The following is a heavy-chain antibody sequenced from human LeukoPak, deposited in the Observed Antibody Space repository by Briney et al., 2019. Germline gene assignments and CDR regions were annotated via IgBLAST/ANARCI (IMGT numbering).Heavy chain of an antibody. J-gene: IGHJ6*02. CDR3: AKTLTTVTSYYYGMDV. CDR2: ISGSGYNT. D-gene: IGHD4-11*01. V-gene: IGHV3-23*01. CDR1: GFTFSNNA. Sequence: GGSLRLSWAASGFTFSNNAISCVRQAPGKGLEWVSAISGSGYNTYYADSVKGRFTISRDNSKNTLYLQMHSLRAEDTAVYYCAKTLTTVTSYYYGMDVWGQGTTVTVSS.